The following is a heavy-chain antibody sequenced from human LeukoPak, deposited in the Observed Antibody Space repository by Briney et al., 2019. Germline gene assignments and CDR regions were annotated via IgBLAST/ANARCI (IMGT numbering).Heavy chain of an antibody. CDR3: ATGIVATTNFDY. CDR1: GYTFTSYD. CDR2: MNPNSGNT. D-gene: IGHD5-12*01. J-gene: IGHJ4*02. V-gene: IGHV1-8*03. Sequence: ASVKVSCKASGYTFTSYDINWVRQATGQGLEWMGWMNPNSGNTGYAQKFQGRVTITRNTSISTAYMELSSLRSEDTAVYYCATGIVATTNFDYWGQGTLVTVSS.